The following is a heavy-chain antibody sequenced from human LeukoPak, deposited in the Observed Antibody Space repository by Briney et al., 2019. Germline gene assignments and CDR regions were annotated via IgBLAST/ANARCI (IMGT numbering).Heavy chain of an antibody. CDR1: GGSISSGGYY. CDR2: IYYSGST. J-gene: IGHJ1*01. D-gene: IGHD2-15*01. Sequence: SQTLSLTCTVSGGSISSGGYYWSWIRQHPGKGLEWIGYIYYSGSTYYNPSLKSRVTISVDTSKSQFSLKLSSVTAADTAVYYCARVSLYCSGGSCYFGYFQHWGQGTLVTVSS. CDR3: ARVSLYCSGGSCYFGYFQH. V-gene: IGHV4-31*03.